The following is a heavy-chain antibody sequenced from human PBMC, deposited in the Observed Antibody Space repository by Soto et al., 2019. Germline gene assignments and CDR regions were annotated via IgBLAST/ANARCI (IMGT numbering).Heavy chain of an antibody. Sequence: QVQLVQSGAEVKKPGSSVKVSCKASGGTFSSYTISWVRQAPGQGLECMGRIIPILGIANYAQKFQGRVTSTADKSTSTAYMELSSLRSEDTAVYYCARALAPSGDYVRPDYYYYMDVWGKGTTVTVSS. J-gene: IGHJ6*03. V-gene: IGHV1-69*02. CDR2: IIPILGIA. CDR1: GGTFSSYT. D-gene: IGHD4-17*01. CDR3: ARALAPSGDYVRPDYYYYMDV.